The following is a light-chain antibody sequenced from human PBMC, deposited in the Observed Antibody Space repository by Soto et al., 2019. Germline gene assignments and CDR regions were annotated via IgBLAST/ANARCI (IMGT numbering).Light chain of an antibody. Sequence: DIQMTQSPSSLSASVGDRVTITCRASQGISNFLAWYQQKPGKVPKLLIYDATTLQSGVPSRFSGSGTGTDLTLVIRSLEPEDVATYYCQKYNSSPRAFGQGTKVEVK. CDR3: QKYNSSPRA. CDR1: QGISNF. CDR2: DAT. J-gene: IGKJ1*01. V-gene: IGKV1-27*01.